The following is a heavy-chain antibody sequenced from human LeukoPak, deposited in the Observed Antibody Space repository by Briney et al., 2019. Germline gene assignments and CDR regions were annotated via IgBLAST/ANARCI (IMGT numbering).Heavy chain of an antibody. Sequence: SGGSLRLSCAASGFTFDDYAMHWVRQAPGKGLEWVSGISWNSGSIGYADSVKGRFTISRDNAKNCLYLHMNSLRAEDTALYYCAKALTRGWYGLVDYWGQGTLVTVSS. D-gene: IGHD6-19*01. J-gene: IGHJ4*02. CDR1: GFTFDDYA. CDR2: ISWNSGSI. V-gene: IGHV3-9*01. CDR3: AKALTRGWYGLVDY.